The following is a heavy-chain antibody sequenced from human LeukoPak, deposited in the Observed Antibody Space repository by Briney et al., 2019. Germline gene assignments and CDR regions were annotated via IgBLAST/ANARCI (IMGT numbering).Heavy chain of an antibody. V-gene: IGHV3-48*01. Sequence: GGSLRLSCAASGFTFSNYNMNWVRQAPGKGLEWISYISRSSSTIHYADSVKGRFTISRDNAKNSLYLQMNSLRAEDTAVYYCAREGGYPLLDYWGQGTLVTVSS. J-gene: IGHJ4*02. CDR2: ISRSSSTI. CDR1: GFTFSNYN. D-gene: IGHD5-18*01. CDR3: AREGGYPLLDY.